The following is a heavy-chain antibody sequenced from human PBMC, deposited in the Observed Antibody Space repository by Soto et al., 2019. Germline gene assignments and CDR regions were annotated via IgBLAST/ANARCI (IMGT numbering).Heavy chain of an antibody. CDR3: AKDGDIAAAGYYFDY. J-gene: IGHJ4*02. V-gene: IGHV3-30*18. CDR1: GFTFSSHG. CDR2: ISNDGRNK. Sequence: QVQLVESGGGVDQPGRSLRLSCVASGFTFSSHGMHWVRQAPGKGLEWVAVISNDGRNKYHADSVKGRFTISRDNSKNTLYLQMNSLRDEDTAVYFCAKDGDIAAAGYYFDYWGQGTLVTVSS. D-gene: IGHD6-13*01.